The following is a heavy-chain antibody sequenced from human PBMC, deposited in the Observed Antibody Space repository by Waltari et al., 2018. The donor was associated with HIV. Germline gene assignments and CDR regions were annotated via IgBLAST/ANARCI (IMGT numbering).Heavy chain of an antibody. CDR3: TRDGLYYDFWSGYPGY. J-gene: IGHJ4*02. V-gene: IGHV3-49*03. CDR2: IRSKAYGGTT. D-gene: IGHD3-3*01. Sequence: EVQLVESGGGLVQPGRSLRLSCTASGFPLGAYFMSWFRQAPGKGLEWVGFIRSKAYGGTTEYAASVKGRFTISRDDSKSIAYLQMNSLKTEDTAVYYCTRDGLYYDFWSGYPGYWGQGTLVTVSS. CDR1: GFPLGAYF.